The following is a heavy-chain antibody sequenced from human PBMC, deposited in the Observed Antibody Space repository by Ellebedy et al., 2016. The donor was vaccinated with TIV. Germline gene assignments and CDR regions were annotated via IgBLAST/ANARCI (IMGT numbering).Heavy chain of an antibody. V-gene: IGHV1-18*04. CDR1: GYTFTSYG. Sequence: ASVQVSCKASGYTFTSYGISWVRQAPGQGLEWMGWISAYNGNTNYAQKLQGRVTMTTDTSTSTAYMELRSLRSDDTAVYYCVRDTNIVGATPLWYWGQGTLVTVSS. CDR2: ISAYNGNT. J-gene: IGHJ4*02. D-gene: IGHD1-26*01. CDR3: VRDTNIVGATPLWY.